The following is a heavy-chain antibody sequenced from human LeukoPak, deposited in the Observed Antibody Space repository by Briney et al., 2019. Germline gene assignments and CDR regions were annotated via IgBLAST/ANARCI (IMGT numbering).Heavy chain of an antibody. CDR2: IYYTGST. V-gene: IGHV4-59*02. CDR3: ASRKLGNDY. J-gene: IGHJ4*02. D-gene: IGHD7-27*01. CDR1: GGSVSDYY. Sequence: PSETLSLTCTISGGSVSDYYWSWVRQSPGKGLEWIGYIYYTGSTTYNPSLKSRVTISADTSKNQFSLKLSSVTAADTAVYYCASRKLGNDYWGQGTLVTVSS.